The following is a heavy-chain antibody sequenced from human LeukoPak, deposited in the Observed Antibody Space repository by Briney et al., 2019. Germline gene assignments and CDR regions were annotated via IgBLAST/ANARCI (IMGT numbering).Heavy chain of an antibody. Sequence: GGSLRLSCAVSEFTFSDYYMSWIRQAPGKGLEWVSYISSSGSTIYYADSVKGRFTISRDNAKNSLYLQMNSLRDEDTAVYYCARARASGRSGFDYWGQGTLVTVSS. D-gene: IGHD2-15*01. CDR2: ISSSGSTI. J-gene: IGHJ4*02. V-gene: IGHV3-11*04. CDR3: ARARASGRSGFDY. CDR1: EFTFSDYY.